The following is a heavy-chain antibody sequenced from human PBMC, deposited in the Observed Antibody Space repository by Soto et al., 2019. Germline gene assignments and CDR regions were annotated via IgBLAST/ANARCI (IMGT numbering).Heavy chain of an antibody. Sequence: SETLSLTCVVYGGSFSGYYWSWIRQPPGKGLEWIGEINHSGSTYYNPSLKSRVTISVDRSKNQFSLKLSSVTAAGTAVYYCARVPGPWGQGTLVTVSS. CDR3: ARVPGP. CDR2: INHSGST. CDR1: GGSFSGYY. J-gene: IGHJ5*02. V-gene: IGHV4-34*01.